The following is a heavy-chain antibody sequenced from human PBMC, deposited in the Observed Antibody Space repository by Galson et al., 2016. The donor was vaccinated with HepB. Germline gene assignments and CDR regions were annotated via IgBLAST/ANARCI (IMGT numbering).Heavy chain of an antibody. V-gene: IGHV1-46*01. CDR1: GYTFTRYF. D-gene: IGHD3-10*01. J-gene: IGHJ6*02. Sequence: SVKVSCKASGYTFTRYFMHWVRRAPGQGLEWMGIINPSGGYTRFAQRFQGRLTMTRDTSPSTVYMELSSLRSDDTAVYYCAREEKMVRGVRLDYYYYGMDVWGQGTTVTVSS. CDR3: AREEKMVRGVRLDYYYYGMDV. CDR2: INPSGGYT.